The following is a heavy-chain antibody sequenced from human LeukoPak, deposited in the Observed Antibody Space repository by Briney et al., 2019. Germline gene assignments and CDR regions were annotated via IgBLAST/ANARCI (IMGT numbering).Heavy chain of an antibody. CDR3: ARRRDLYSGSYYPFDY. V-gene: IGHV5-51*01. J-gene: IGHJ4*02. Sequence: GESLKISCKGSGYRFTNYWIGWVRQMPGKGLEWMGIIYPGDSDTRYSPSFQGQVTISADKPISTAYLQWSSLKASDTAMYYCARRRDLYSGSYYPFDYWGQGTLVTVSS. D-gene: IGHD1-26*01. CDR1: GYRFTNYW. CDR2: IYPGDSDT.